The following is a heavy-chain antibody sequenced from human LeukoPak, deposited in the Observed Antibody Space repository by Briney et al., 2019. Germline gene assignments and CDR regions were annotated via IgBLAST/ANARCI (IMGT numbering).Heavy chain of an antibody. D-gene: IGHD3-9*01. CDR3: ARAPHDYDILTGYYAVGRFDP. Sequence: SETLSLTCTVSGGTISSYYWSWIRQPPGKGLEWIGCIYDSGTTHYNPSLKSRATISLDTSRNQFSLKLSSVTAADTAVYYCARAPHDYDILTGYYAVGRFDPWGQGTLVTVYS. CDR1: GGTISSYY. J-gene: IGHJ5*02. V-gene: IGHV4-59*01. CDR2: IYDSGTT.